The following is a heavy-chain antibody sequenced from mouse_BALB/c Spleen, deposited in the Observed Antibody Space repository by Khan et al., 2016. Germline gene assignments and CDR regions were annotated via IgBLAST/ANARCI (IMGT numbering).Heavy chain of an antibody. CDR3: ARDDQDYDAWFAS. V-gene: IGHV2-9*02. J-gene: IGHJ3*01. CDR1: GFSLTSSG. CDR2: IWAGGST. D-gene: IGHD2-4*01. Sequence: QVQLKESGPGLVAPSQSLSITCTVSGFSLTSSGVHWVRQPPGKGLDWLGVIWAGGSTDYNSALMSSLSITKDNSQNQVFLKMNSLQTDDTALYXSARDDQDYDAWFASWGQGTLVTVSA.